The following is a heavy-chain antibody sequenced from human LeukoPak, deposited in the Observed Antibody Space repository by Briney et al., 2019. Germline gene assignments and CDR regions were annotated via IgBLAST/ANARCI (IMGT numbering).Heavy chain of an antibody. V-gene: IGHV4-61*01. D-gene: IGHD6-19*01. CDR1: GGSVSSGSYY. J-gene: IGHJ3*02. CDR3: ARVSSGGAFDI. Sequence: SETLSLTCTVSGGSVSSGSYYWSWIRQPPGKGLEWIGYIYYSGSTNYNPSLKSRVTISVDTSKNQFSLKLSSVSAADTAVYYCARVSSGGAFDIWGQGTMVTVSS. CDR2: IYYSGST.